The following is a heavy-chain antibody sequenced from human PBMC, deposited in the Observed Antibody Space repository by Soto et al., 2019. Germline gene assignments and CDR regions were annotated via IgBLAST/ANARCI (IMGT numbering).Heavy chain of an antibody. D-gene: IGHD4-4*01. J-gene: IGHJ4*02. CDR3: AKDLRADSNSGWYFDY. V-gene: IGHV3-23*01. CDR1: GFTFSSYA. Sequence: EVQLLESGGGLVQPGGSLRLSCAASGFTFSSYAMSWVRQAPGKGLEWVSAISGSGGSTYYADSVKGRFTISRDNSKNTLYLEMTRLRAEDTAVYYCAKDLRADSNSGWYFDYWGQGTLVTVSS. CDR2: ISGSGGST.